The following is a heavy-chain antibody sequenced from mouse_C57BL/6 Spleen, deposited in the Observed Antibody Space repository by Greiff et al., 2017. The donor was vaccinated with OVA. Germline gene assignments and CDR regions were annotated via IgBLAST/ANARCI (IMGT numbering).Heavy chain of an antibody. CDR3: ARGGYDYDYAMDY. Sequence: VQLQQSGPELVKPGASVKISCKASGYSFTSYYIHWVKQRPGQGLEWIGWIYPGSGNTKYNEKFKGKATLTADTSSSTAYMQLSSLTSEDSAVYYCARGGYDYDYAMDYWGQGTSVTVPS. V-gene: IGHV1-66*01. J-gene: IGHJ4*01. CDR2: IYPGSGNT. D-gene: IGHD2-4*01. CDR1: GYSFTSYY.